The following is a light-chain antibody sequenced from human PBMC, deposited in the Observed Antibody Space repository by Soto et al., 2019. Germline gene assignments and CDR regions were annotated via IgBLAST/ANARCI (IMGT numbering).Light chain of an antibody. J-gene: IGLJ1*01. CDR1: SSDVGGYNY. CDR2: EVS. Sequence: QSALTQPASVSGSPGQSITISCTGSSSDVGGYNYVSWYQQHPGKAPKLLLYEVSTRPSGVSNRFSGSKPGNTASLTISGLQPEDEADYFCFSFTTTSTHVFGTGTKVTVL. V-gene: IGLV2-14*01. CDR3: FSFTTTSTHV.